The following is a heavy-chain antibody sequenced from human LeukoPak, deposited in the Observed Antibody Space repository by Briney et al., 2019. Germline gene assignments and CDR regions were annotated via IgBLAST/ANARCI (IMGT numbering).Heavy chain of an antibody. CDR2: IKSKTDGGTT. D-gene: IGHD2-2*01. CDR3: IPNDDIVVVPAAMPDPAPPGYWFDP. J-gene: IGHJ5*02. CDR1: GFTFSNAW. V-gene: IGHV3-15*01. Sequence: PGGSLRLSCAASGFTFSNAWMSWVRQAPGKGLEWVGRIKSKTDGGTTDYAAPVKGRFTISRDDSKNTLYLQMNSLKTEDTAVYYCIPNDDIVVVPAAMPDPAPPGYWFDPWGQGTLVTVSS.